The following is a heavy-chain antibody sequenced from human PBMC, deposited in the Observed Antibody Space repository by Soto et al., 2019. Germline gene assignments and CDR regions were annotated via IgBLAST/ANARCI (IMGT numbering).Heavy chain of an antibody. CDR1: GFTVSSNY. Sequence: VQLVESGGGLIQPGGSLRLSCAASGFTVSSNYMSWVRQAPGKGLEWVSVIYSGGSTYYADSVKGRFTISRDNSKNTLYLQMNSLRAEDTAVYYCARGSGSPSLDAFDIWGQGTMVTVSS. D-gene: IGHD1-26*01. J-gene: IGHJ3*02. V-gene: IGHV3-53*01. CDR3: ARGSGSPSLDAFDI. CDR2: IYSGGST.